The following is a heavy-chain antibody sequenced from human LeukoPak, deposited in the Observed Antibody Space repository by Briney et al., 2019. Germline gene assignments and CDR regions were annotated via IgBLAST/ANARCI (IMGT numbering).Heavy chain of an antibody. CDR1: GFTFSKYW. CDR2: INTDGTVT. CDR3: ATKQWLAPPPDS. J-gene: IGHJ4*02. D-gene: IGHD6-19*01. V-gene: IGHV3-74*01. Sequence: PGGSLRLSCAASGFTFSKYWMLWVRQAPGKGLESVSRINTDGTVTTYADSVKGRFTVSRDNADNTMFLQMNSARDEDTAVYYCATKQWLAPPPDSWGQGTPVTVSS.